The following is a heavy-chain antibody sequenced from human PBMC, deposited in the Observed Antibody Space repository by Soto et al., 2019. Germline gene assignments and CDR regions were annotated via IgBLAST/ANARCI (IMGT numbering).Heavy chain of an antibody. V-gene: IGHV4-59*01. CDR3: ARALRGDY. D-gene: IGHD3-10*01. Sequence: PSETLSLTCTVSGGSMINFYWSWTRQPPGKGLEWIGYVYYNGNTNYNPSLKSRVTMSVDTSKNQFSLKVRSVTAADTAVYYCARALRGDYWGRGTLVTVS. CDR1: GGSMINFY. CDR2: VYYNGNT. J-gene: IGHJ4*02.